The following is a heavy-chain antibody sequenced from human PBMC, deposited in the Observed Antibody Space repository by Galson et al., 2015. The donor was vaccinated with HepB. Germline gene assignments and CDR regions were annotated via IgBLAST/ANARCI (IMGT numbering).Heavy chain of an antibody. J-gene: IGHJ4*02. CDR1: GFTFSSYA. D-gene: IGHD1-26*01. Sequence: SPRLSCAASGFTFSSYAMHWVRQAPGKGLEWVAVISYDGSNKYYADSVKGRFTISRDNSKNTLYLQMNSLRAEDTAVYYCARGVGSLGYWGQGTLVTVSS. CDR3: ARGVGSLGY. CDR2: ISYDGSNK. V-gene: IGHV3-30*04.